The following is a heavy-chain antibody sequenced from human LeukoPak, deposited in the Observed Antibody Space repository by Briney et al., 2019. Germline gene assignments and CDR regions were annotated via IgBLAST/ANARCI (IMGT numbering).Heavy chain of an antibody. V-gene: IGHV1-18*01. CDR1: GGTFSSYA. Sequence: ASVKVSCKASGGTFSSYAISWVRQAPGQGLEWMGWISAYNGNTNYAQKLQGRVTMTTDTSTSTAYMELRSLRSDDTAVYYCARDGAYCGGDCYSGLFDYWGQGTLVTVSS. J-gene: IGHJ4*02. CDR3: ARDGAYCGGDCYSGLFDY. D-gene: IGHD2-21*02. CDR2: ISAYNGNT.